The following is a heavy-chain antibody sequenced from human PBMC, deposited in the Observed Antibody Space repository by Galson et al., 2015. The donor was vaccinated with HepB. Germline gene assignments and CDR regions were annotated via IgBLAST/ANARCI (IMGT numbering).Heavy chain of an antibody. CDR1: GGTFSSYA. CDR2: IIPILGIA. CDR3: ARLFNGDGYTAMGYYYYGMDV. D-gene: IGHD5-18*01. Sequence: SVKVSCKASGGTFSSYAISWVRQAPGQGLEWMGRIIPILGIANYAQKFQGRVTITADKSTSTAYMELSSLRSEDTAVYYCARLFNGDGYTAMGYYYYGMDVWGQGTTVTVSS. J-gene: IGHJ6*02. V-gene: IGHV1-69*04.